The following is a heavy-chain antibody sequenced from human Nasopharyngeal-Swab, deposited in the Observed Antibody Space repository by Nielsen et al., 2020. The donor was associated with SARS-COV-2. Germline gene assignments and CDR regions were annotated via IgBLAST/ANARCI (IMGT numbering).Heavy chain of an antibody. CDR2: LSASGVNT. CDR3: ANSERGYDYIWGSYRYGTVGAFDY. CDR1: GFIFHNFA. J-gene: IGHJ4*02. D-gene: IGHD3-16*02. Sequence: GGSLRLSCAASGFIFHNFAMTWVRQAPGKGLEWVSALSASGVNTYYADSVKGRFTISRDNSKNTLYLQMNSLRAEDTAAYYCANSERGYDYIWGSYRYGTVGAFDYWGQGTLVTVSS. V-gene: IGHV3-23*01.